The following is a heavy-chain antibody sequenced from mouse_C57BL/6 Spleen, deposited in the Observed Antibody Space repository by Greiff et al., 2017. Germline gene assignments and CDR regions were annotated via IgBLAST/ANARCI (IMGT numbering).Heavy chain of an antibody. Sequence: VQLQQPGAELVKPGASVKLSCKASGYTFTSYWMQWVKQRPGQGLEWIGEIDPSDSYTNYNQKFKGKATLTVDTSSSTAYMQLSSLTSEDSAVYYCARSLLEFAYWGQGTLVTVSA. V-gene: IGHV1-50*01. CDR3: ARSLLEFAY. J-gene: IGHJ3*01. CDR1: GYTFTSYW. D-gene: IGHD1-1*01. CDR2: IDPSDSYT.